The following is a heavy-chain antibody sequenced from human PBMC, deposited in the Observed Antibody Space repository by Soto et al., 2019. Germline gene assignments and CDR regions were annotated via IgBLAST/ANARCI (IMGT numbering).Heavy chain of an antibody. V-gene: IGHV4-39*01. CDR3: AXCRSYDSSGYYYSWFDP. J-gene: IGHJ5*02. CDR1: GGSISSSSYY. Sequence: SETLSLTCTVSGGSISSSSYYWGWIRQPPGKGLEWIGSIYYSESTYYNPSLKSRVTISVDTSKNQFSLNLSSVTAADTAVYYCAXCRSYDSSGYYYSWFDPWGQGTQVTVSS. CDR2: IYYSEST. D-gene: IGHD3-22*01.